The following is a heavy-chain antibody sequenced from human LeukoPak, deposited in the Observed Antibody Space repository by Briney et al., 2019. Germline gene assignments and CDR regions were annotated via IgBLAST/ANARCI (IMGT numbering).Heavy chain of an antibody. CDR1: GFTFSSYS. CDR2: ISGSGGST. J-gene: IGHJ3*02. CDR3: ARGERAFDI. D-gene: IGHD5-24*01. Sequence: GGSLRLSYAASGFTFSSYSMSWVRQAPPKGLHWVSGISGSGGSTHYADSVKDRFTISTDNYKNTLYLQMNSLRAEDTAVYYCARGERAFDIWGQGTMVTVSS. V-gene: IGHV3-23*01.